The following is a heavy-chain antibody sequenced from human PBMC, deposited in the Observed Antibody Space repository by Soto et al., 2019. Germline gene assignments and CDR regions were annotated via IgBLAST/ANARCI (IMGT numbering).Heavy chain of an antibody. CDR1: GGSISSGGYY. D-gene: IGHD3-22*01. V-gene: IGHV4-31*03. Sequence: SETLSLTCTVSGGSISSGGYYWSWIRQHPGKGLEWIGYIYYSGSTYYNPSLKSRVTISVDTSKNQFSLRLSSVTAADTAVYYCAREEYDSSGYSDYWGQGTLVTVSS. CDR2: IYYSGST. J-gene: IGHJ4*02. CDR3: AREEYDSSGYSDY.